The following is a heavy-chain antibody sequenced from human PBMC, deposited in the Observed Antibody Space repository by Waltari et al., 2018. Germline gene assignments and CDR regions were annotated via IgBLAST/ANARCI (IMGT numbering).Heavy chain of an antibody. Sequence: EVQLVQSGVEVKKPGESLKISCLGSGYKFSSYWIAWVRQVPGKGLEWVGIISPGDSETRYSPSFQGQVTMSVDKSATTAYLQWTNMKASDTAMYYCARQSRSSDWYDYWGQGTLITVSS. J-gene: IGHJ4*02. CDR2: ISPGDSET. CDR3: ARQSRSSDWYDY. D-gene: IGHD3-9*01. CDR1: GYKFSSYW. V-gene: IGHV5-51*01.